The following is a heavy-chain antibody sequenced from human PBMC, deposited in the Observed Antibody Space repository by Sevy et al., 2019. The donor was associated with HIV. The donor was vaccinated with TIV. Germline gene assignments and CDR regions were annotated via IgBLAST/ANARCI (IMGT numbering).Heavy chain of an antibody. V-gene: IGHV1-69*13. J-gene: IGHJ3*02. D-gene: IGHD7-27*01. Sequence: ASVKVSCKASGDTFSTYGLSWVRQAPGQGLEWMGGIVPIFGTPNYAQKFQGRVTITGDESASTAYMELSSLRSEDTALYYCAGEGGVATTGDHDAFDIWGHGTLVTVSS. CDR2: IVPIFGTP. CDR3: AGEGGVATTGDHDAFDI. CDR1: GDTFSTYG.